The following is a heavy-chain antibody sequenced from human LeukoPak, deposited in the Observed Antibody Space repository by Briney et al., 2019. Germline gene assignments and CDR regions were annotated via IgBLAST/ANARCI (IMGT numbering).Heavy chain of an antibody. J-gene: IGHJ4*02. CDR2: IYHSGST. CDR3: XXXXXXSGYYLYYFDY. D-gene: IGHD3-22*01. Sequence: PSQTLSLTCAVSGGSISSGGYSWSWIRQPPGKGLEWIGYIYHSGSTYYNPSLKSRVTISVDRSKNQFSLKLSSVTAADTAVYXXXXXXXXSGYYLYYFDYWGQGTLVTVSS. V-gene: IGHV4-30-2*01. CDR1: GGSISSGGYS.